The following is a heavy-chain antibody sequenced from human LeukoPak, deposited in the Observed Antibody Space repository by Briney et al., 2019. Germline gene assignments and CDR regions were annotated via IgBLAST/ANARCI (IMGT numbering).Heavy chain of an antibody. CDR3: AKDQGVYYMDV. D-gene: IGHD3-10*01. CDR1: GFTFSSYA. V-gene: IGHV3-23*01. CDR2: ISGSGGST. J-gene: IGHJ6*03. Sequence: GGSLRLSCAASGFTFSSYAVSWVRQAPGKGLEWVSGISGSGGSTNYADSVKGRFTISRDNSKNTLYLQMNSLRVEDTAVYYCAKDQGVYYMDVWGKGTTVTVSS.